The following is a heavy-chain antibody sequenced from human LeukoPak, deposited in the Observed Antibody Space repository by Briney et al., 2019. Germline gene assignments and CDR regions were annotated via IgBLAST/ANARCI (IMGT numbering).Heavy chain of an antibody. CDR2: MNPNSGNT. Sequence: VASVKVSCKASGYTFTSYDINWVRQATGQGLEWMGWMNPNSGNTGYAQKFQGRVTMTRNTSISTAYMELSSLGAEDTAVYYCAKDGMATISYYFDYWGQGTLVTVSS. J-gene: IGHJ4*02. D-gene: IGHD5-24*01. CDR3: AKDGMATISYYFDY. V-gene: IGHV1-8*01. CDR1: GYTFTSYD.